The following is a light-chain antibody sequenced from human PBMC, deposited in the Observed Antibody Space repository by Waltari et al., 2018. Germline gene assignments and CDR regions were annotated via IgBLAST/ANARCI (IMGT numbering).Light chain of an antibody. CDR1: QCISNY. J-gene: IGKJ4*01. Sequence: DMQMTQSPSSLSASVGDRVTITCRASQCISNYLAWYQHKPGKVPKLLIYAASTLQSGVPSRFSGSGSGTDFTLTISSLQPEDVATYYCQKYNSAPLTFGGGTKVGIK. CDR2: AAS. CDR3: QKYNSAPLT. V-gene: IGKV1-27*01.